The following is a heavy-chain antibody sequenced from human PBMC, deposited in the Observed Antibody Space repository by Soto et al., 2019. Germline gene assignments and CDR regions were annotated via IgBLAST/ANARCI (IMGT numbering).Heavy chain of an antibody. D-gene: IGHD5-18*01. CDR1: GGSISSYY. V-gene: IGHV4-4*07. Sequence: SETLSLTCTVSGGSISSYYWSWIRQPAGKGLEWIGRIYTSGSTNYNPSLKSRVTMSVDTSKNQFSLKLSSVTAADTAVYYCARERSTAMAEYYFDYWGQGTLVTVSS. CDR2: IYTSGST. CDR3: ARERSTAMAEYYFDY. J-gene: IGHJ4*02.